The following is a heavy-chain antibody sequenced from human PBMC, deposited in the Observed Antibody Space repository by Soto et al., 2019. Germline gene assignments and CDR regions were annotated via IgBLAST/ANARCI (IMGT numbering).Heavy chain of an antibody. D-gene: IGHD6-13*01. CDR3: AKESWQQLYPY. V-gene: IGHV3-23*01. J-gene: IGHJ4*02. CDR2: ISGSGGST. Sequence: GSLRLSSAPSGFTFSRYAMSCVPQAPGKGMKCVSAISGSGGSTYYADSVKGRFTISRDNSKNTLYLQMNSLRAEDTAVDYCAKESWQQLYPYWGQGTLVTVSS. CDR1: GFTFSRYA.